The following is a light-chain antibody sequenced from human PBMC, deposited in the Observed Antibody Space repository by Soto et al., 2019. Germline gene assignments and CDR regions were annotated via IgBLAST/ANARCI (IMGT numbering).Light chain of an antibody. Sequence: DIQMTQSPSTLSAYVGDRVTITCRASQSITNWVAWYQQKPGKAPKLLIYDASNLESGVQSRFSGGGSGTDFTLTVSSLQPDDFATYYCQQYNNYSPTFGQGTKVDIK. CDR1: QSITNW. J-gene: IGKJ1*01. CDR2: DAS. V-gene: IGKV1-5*01. CDR3: QQYNNYSPT.